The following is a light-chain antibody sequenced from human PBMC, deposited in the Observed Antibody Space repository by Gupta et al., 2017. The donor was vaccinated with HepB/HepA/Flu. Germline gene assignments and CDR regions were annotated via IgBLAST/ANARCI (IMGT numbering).Light chain of an antibody. CDR2: LGS. J-gene: IGKJ2*01. Sequence: DIVMTQSPFSLPVTPGEPASISCRSSQSLLHSNGNNYLEWYLQKPGQSPQLLIYLGSNRASGVPDRFSGSGSGTDFTLKISRVEAEDVGVYYCRQGLQTPYTFGQGTKLEIK. CDR3: RQGLQTPYT. V-gene: IGKV2-28*01. CDR1: QSLLHSNGNNY.